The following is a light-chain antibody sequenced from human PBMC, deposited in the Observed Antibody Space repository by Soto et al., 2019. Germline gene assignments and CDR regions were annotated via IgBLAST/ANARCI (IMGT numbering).Light chain of an antibody. V-gene: IGKV3-11*01. CDR3: QQYGSSPRWT. Sequence: EIVLTQSPATLSLCPGERATLSYRPSQSVSSYLAWYQQKPGQAPRLLIFDASTRATGIPARFSGNGSGTDFTPTISSLEPEDFAVYYCQQYGSSPRWTFGQGTRLEIK. CDR2: DAS. CDR1: QSVSSY. J-gene: IGKJ5*01.